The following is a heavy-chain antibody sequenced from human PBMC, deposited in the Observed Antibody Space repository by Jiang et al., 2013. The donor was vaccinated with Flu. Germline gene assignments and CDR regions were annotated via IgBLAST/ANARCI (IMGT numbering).Heavy chain of an antibody. D-gene: IGHD3-22*01. Sequence: KPTQTLTLTCTFSGFSLSTSGVGVGWIRQPPGKALEWLALIYWDDDKRYSPSLKSRLTITKDTSKNQVVLTMTNMDPVDTATYYCAQIVYYDSSGYYETYFDYWGQGTLVTVSS. CDR1: GFSLSTSGVG. CDR2: IYWDDDK. V-gene: IGHV2-5*02. CDR3: AQIVYYDSSGYYETYFDY. J-gene: IGHJ4*02.